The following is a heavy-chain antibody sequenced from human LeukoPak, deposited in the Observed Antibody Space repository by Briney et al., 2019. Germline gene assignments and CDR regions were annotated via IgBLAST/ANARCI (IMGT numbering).Heavy chain of an antibody. V-gene: IGHV3-49*03. J-gene: IGHJ4*02. CDR1: GFTFGDYA. CDR2: IRSKAYGGTT. Sequence: PGGSLRVSCTATGFTFGDYAMSWFRQAPGKGLEWVGFIRSKAYGGTTEYAASVKGRFTISRDDSKSIAYLQMNSLKTEDTAVYYCTRVKGWELNFDYWGQGTLVTVSS. D-gene: IGHD1-26*01. CDR3: TRVKGWELNFDY.